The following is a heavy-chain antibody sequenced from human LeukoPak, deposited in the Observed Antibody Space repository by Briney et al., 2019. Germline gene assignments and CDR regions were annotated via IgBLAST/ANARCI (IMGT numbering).Heavy chain of an antibody. CDR2: INPNSGGA. CDR3: AKGPPEYCSGGSCHSGRNWIDP. D-gene: IGHD2-15*01. CDR1: GYIFSGYY. Sequence: ASVKVSCKASGYIFSGYYMHWLRQAPGQGLEWMGWINPNSGGADYAQKFQGRVTMTRDTSISTAYMALSRRRSDDTAVYYCAKGPPEYCSGGSCHSGRNWIDPWGQGTLVTVSS. V-gene: IGHV1-2*02. J-gene: IGHJ5*02.